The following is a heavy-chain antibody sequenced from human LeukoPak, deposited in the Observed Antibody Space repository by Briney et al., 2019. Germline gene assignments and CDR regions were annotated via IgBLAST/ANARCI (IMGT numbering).Heavy chain of an antibody. D-gene: IGHD6-13*01. Sequence: PGGSLRLSCAASGFTFSSYSMNWVRQTPGKGLEWVSSISSSSSYIYYADSVKGRFTISRDNSKNTLYLQMNSLRAEDTAVYYCAKRDSSSWYGGEYFQHWGQGTLVTVSS. V-gene: IGHV3-21*04. CDR3: AKRDSSSWYGGEYFQH. CDR1: GFTFSSYS. J-gene: IGHJ1*01. CDR2: ISSSSSYI.